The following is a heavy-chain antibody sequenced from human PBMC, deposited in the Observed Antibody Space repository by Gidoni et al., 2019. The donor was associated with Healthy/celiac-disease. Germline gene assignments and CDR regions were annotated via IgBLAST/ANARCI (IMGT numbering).Heavy chain of an antibody. Sequence: QVQLQESGPGLVKPSETLSLTCTGSGGSISSYYWSWIRQPPGKGLEWIGYMYYSGSTNYNPSLKSRVTISVDTSKNQISLKLSSVTAADTAVYYCASARGYSGDEYFQHWGQGTLVTVSS. CDR3: ASARGYSGDEYFQH. J-gene: IGHJ1*01. D-gene: IGHD5-12*01. CDR2: MYYSGST. CDR1: GGSISSYY. V-gene: IGHV4-59*01.